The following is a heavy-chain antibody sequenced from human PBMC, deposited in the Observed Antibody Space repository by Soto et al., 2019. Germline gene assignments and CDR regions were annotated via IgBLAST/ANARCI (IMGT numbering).Heavy chain of an antibody. CDR2: INPNSGGT. Sequence: ASVKVSCKASGYTFTGYYMHWVRQAPGQGLEWMGWINPNSGGTNYAQKFQGRVTMTRDTSISTAYMELSRLRSDDTAVYYCAGGGGYYGWGSADAFDIWGQGTMVTVSS. CDR1: GYTFTGYY. CDR3: AGGGGYYGWGSADAFDI. J-gene: IGHJ3*02. V-gene: IGHV1-2*02. D-gene: IGHD3-10*01.